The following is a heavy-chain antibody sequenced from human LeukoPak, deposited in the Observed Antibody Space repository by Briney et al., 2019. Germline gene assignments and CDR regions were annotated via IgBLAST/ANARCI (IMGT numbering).Heavy chain of an antibody. CDR1: GFTFSNFW. Sequence: GGSLRLSCAASGFTFSNFWMTWVRQAPGKGLEWVANIKQDGSEKSYVDSVKGRFTISRDNAKNSLFLQMSSLTAEDTAVYCCASGRWCSSWGQGTLVTVSS. CDR2: IKQDGSEK. CDR3: ASGRWCSS. V-gene: IGHV3-7*03. J-gene: IGHJ5*02. D-gene: IGHD2-8*01.